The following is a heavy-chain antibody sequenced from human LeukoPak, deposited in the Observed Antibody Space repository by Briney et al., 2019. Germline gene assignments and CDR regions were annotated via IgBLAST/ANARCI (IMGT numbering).Heavy chain of an antibody. CDR2: INHSGST. V-gene: IGHV4-34*01. Sequence: SETLSLTCAVYGGSFSGYYWSWIRQPPGKGLEWIGEINHSGSTNYNPSLKSRVTISVDTSKNQFSLKLSSVTAADTAVYYCARFWSTSSFDYWGQGTLVTVSS. D-gene: IGHD2-2*01. CDR3: ARFWSTSSFDY. CDR1: GGSFSGYY. J-gene: IGHJ4*02.